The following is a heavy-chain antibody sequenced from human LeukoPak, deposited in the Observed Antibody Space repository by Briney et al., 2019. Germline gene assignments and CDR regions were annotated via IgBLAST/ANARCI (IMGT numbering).Heavy chain of an antibody. D-gene: IGHD3-3*01. Sequence: ASVKVSCKASGYTFTSYDINWVRQATGQGLEWMGWMNPNSGNTGYAQKFQGRVTITRNTSISTAYMELSSLRSEDTAVYYCARAPHPIYDFWSGYYRSYYYYYYMDVWGKGTTVTVSS. CDR1: GYTFTSYD. CDR3: ARAPHPIYDFWSGYYRSYYYYYYMDV. V-gene: IGHV1-8*03. J-gene: IGHJ6*03. CDR2: MNPNSGNT.